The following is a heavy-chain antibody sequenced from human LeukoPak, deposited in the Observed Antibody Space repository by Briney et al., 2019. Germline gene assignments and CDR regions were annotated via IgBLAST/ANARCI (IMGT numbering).Heavy chain of an antibody. CDR2: IRYDGSNK. D-gene: IGHD2-15*01. V-gene: IGHV3-30*02. J-gene: IGHJ4*02. CDR1: GFTFSSYG. Sequence: GGTLRLSCAASGFTFSSYGMSWVRQAPGKGLEWVAFIRYDGSNKYYADSVKGRFTISRDNSKNTLYLQMNSLRAEDTAVYYCAKDVLGYCSGGSCSPFDYWGQGTLVTVSS. CDR3: AKDVLGYCSGGSCSPFDY.